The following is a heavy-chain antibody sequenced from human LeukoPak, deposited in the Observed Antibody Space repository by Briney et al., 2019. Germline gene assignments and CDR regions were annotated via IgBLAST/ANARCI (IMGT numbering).Heavy chain of an antibody. CDR2: IYYSGST. CDR1: GGSISSGGYY. V-gene: IGHV4-31*03. CDR3: ARGLISTVTTRYFDY. Sequence: SQTLSLTCTVSGGSISSGGYYWSWIRQHXXKGLEWIXYIYYSGSTYYNPSLKSRVTISVDTSKNQLSLKLSSVTAADTAVYYCARGLISTVTTRYFDYWGQGTLVTVSS. D-gene: IGHD4-17*01. J-gene: IGHJ4*02.